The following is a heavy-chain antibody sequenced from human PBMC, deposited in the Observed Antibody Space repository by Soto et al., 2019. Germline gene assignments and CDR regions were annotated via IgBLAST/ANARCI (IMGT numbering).Heavy chain of an antibody. D-gene: IGHD3-3*01. CDR3: ASSITIFGVVIGRGGAFDI. J-gene: IGHJ3*02. CDR1: GGSISSGGYY. Sequence: QVQLQESGPGLVKPSQTLSLTCTVSGGSISSGGYYWSWIRQHPGKGLEWIGYIYYSGSTYYNPSLKGGVTRSVDTSKNQCALKLSSVTAADTAVYYCASSITIFGVVIGRGGAFDIWGQGTMVTVSS. V-gene: IGHV4-31*03. CDR2: IYYSGST.